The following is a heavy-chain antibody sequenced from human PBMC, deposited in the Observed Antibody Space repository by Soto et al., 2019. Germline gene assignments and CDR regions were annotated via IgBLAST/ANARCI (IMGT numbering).Heavy chain of an antibody. Sequence: QVQLVQSGAEVKKPGSSVKVSCKASGGTFSSYAISWVRQAPGQGLEWMGGIIPIFGTANYAQKVQGRVTITADKSTSTAYMVMSSLRSEDKAVYYCAREFLGYCTNGVCYTEYYYYYYGMDVWGQGTTVTVSS. CDR3: AREFLGYCTNGVCYTEYYYYYYGMDV. D-gene: IGHD2-8*01. CDR2: IIPIFGTA. J-gene: IGHJ6*02. CDR1: GGTFSSYA. V-gene: IGHV1-69*06.